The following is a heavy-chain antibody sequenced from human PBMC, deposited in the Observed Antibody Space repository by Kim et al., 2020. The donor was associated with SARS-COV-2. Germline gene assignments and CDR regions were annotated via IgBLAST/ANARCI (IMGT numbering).Heavy chain of an antibody. CDR2: ISSSSSYI. V-gene: IGHV3-21*01. CDR1: GFTFSSYS. Sequence: GGSLRLSCAASGFTFSSYSMNWVRQAPGKGLEWVSSISSSSSYIYYADSVKGRFTISRDNAKNSLYLQMNSLRAEDTAVYYCAREGIAAAGIPYYYYYGIDVWGQGTTVTVSS. CDR3: AREGIAAAGIPYYYYYGIDV. D-gene: IGHD6-13*01. J-gene: IGHJ6*02.